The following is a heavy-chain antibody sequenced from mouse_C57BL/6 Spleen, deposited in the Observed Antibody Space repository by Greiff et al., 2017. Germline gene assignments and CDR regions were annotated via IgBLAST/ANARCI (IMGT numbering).Heavy chain of an antibody. CDR2: IYPGDGDT. V-gene: IGHV1-82*01. J-gene: IGHJ2*01. D-gene: IGHD1-1*01. CDR1: GYAFNSSW. Sequence: QVQLKESGPELVKPGASVKISCKASGYAFNSSWMNWVKQRPGKGLEWIGRIYPGDGDTNYNGKFKGKATLTADKSSSTAYMQLSSLTSEDSAVYFCARPLYDYFDYWGQGTTLTVSS. CDR3: ARPLYDYFDY.